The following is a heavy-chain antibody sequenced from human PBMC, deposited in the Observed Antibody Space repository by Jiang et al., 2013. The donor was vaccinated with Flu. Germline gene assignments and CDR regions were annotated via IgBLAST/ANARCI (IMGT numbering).Heavy chain of an antibody. V-gene: IGHV1-69*01. CDR3: ARDRRPTVIQGYYYGMDV. CDR2: IIPIFGTP. CDR1: GGTFSSYV. J-gene: IGHJ6*02. Sequence: QLVESGAEVKKPGSSVKVSCKASGGTFSSYVITWVRQAPGQGLEWMGGIIPIFGTPNYAQKFQGRVTITADESTSTAYMELSSLRSEDTAVYYCARDRRPTVIQGYYYGMDVWGQGTTVTVSS. D-gene: IGHD1-1*01.